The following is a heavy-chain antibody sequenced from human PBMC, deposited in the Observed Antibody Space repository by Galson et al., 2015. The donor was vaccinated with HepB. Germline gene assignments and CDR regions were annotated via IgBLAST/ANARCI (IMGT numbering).Heavy chain of an antibody. CDR3: ARPPGDSSADWGYWYFDL. Sequence: LRLSCAASGFTFSSYAMHWVRQAPGKGLEWVAVISYDGSNKYYADSVKGRFTISRDNSKNTLYLQMNSLRAEDTAVYYCARPPGDSSADWGYWYFDLWGRGTLVTVSS. CDR1: GFTFSSYA. J-gene: IGHJ2*01. D-gene: IGHD3-22*01. V-gene: IGHV3-30*04. CDR2: ISYDGSNK.